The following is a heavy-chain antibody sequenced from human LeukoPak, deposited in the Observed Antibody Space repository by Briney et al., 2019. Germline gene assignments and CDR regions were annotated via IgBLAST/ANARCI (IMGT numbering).Heavy chain of an antibody. CDR3: ARLKDAVTIFDC. CDR1: GFTFSNYC. CDR2: IKEDGSDK. D-gene: IGHD4-17*01. V-gene: IGHV3-7*01. J-gene: IGHJ5*01. Sequence: PGGSLRLSCIASGFTFSNYCMSWVRQAPGKGLEWVASIKEDGSDKYYVDSVKGRFTISRDNTKNSLYVQMSSLRAEDTAVYYCARLKDAVTIFDCWGQGILVTVSS.